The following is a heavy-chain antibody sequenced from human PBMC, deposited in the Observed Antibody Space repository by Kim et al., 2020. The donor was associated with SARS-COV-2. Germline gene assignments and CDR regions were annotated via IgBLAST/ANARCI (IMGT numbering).Heavy chain of an antibody. CDR3: AKGAYYYDISAYTAFDI. J-gene: IGHJ3*02. V-gene: IGHV3-30*02. Sequence: VKGRFTISRDNTKNRLYLQMNSLRAEDTAVYYCAKGAYYYDISAYTAFDIWGQGTMVTVSS. D-gene: IGHD3-22*01.